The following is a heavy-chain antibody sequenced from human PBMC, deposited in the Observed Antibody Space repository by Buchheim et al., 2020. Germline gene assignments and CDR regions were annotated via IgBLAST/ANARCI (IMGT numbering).Heavy chain of an antibody. J-gene: IGHJ5*02. CDR1: GFSFRTYA. CDR3: AKQNAFSWFDP. CDR2: ISGSGGDK. D-gene: IGHD3-16*01. Sequence: DVQLLESGGGLVQPGGSLRLSCAASGFSFRTYAMTWVRQAPGKGLEWVSSISGSGGDKYYADSVKGRFTISRDNFKNTLYLRMNSLGAEDTAVYYCAKQNAFSWFDPWGQGT. V-gene: IGHV3-23*01.